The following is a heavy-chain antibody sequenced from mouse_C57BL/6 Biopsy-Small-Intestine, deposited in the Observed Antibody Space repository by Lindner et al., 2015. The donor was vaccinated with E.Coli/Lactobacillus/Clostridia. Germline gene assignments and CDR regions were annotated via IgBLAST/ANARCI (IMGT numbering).Heavy chain of an antibody. D-gene: IGHD1-1*01. CDR3: APFITTVDYYFDS. CDR1: GYTFTSHW. CDR2: IFPGSGSA. V-gene: IGHV1-56*01. J-gene: IGHJ2*01. Sequence: VQPQESGPELVRPGASVKISCKVPGYTFTSHWMQWVRQRPGQGLEWIGEIFPGSGSAYYNEKFKGKATLTLDTSSSTAYMQVNSLTSEDSAVYFCAPFITTVDYYFDSWGQGTTLTVSS.